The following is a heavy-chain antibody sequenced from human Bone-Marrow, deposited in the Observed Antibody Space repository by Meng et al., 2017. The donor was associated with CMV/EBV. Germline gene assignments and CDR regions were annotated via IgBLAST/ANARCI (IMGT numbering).Heavy chain of an antibody. Sequence: GESLKISCAASGFTFSNYNMNWVRQAPGKGLECVSYISSRSSVIDYADSVKGRFTISRDNAKNSLYLQMNSLRAEDTAVYYCAKLGVRGGVYWGQGTRVTVSS. J-gene: IGHJ4*02. D-gene: IGHD3-10*01. V-gene: IGHV3-48*04. CDR1: GFTFSNYN. CDR3: AKLGVRGGVY. CDR2: ISSRSSVI.